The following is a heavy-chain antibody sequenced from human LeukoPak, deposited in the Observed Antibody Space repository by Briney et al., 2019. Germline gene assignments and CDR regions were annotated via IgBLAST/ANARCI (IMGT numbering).Heavy chain of an antibody. V-gene: IGHV3-7*01. CDR3: GYTNNFYH. CDR1: GLSISGQW. D-gene: IGHD3-16*02. Sequence: AGGSLRLSCVASGLSISGQWMNWVSQAPGQGLEWVANIKHDGSEEYYVDSVKGRFTVSRDDGRNSVSLQMNSVRAEDTAVYYCGYTNNFYHWGQGTLVVVSS. J-gene: IGHJ4*02. CDR2: IKHDGSEE.